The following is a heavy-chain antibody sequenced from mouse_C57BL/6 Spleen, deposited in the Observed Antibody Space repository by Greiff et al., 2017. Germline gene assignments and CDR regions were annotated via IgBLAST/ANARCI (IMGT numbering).Heavy chain of an antibody. Sequence: VQLKESGPGLVKPSQSLSLTCSVTGYSITSGYYWNWIRQFPGNKLEWMGYISYDGSNNYNPSLKNRISITRDTSKNQLFLKLNSVTTEDTATYYCARDPLDGFDYWGQGTTLTVSS. J-gene: IGHJ2*01. V-gene: IGHV3-6*01. CDR3: ARDPLDGFDY. D-gene: IGHD2-3*01. CDR1: GYSITSGYY. CDR2: ISYDGSN.